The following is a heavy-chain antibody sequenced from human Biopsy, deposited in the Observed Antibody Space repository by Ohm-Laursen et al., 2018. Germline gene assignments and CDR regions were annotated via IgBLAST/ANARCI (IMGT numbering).Heavy chain of an antibody. CDR2: IYYSGGT. CDR1: GGSMTGYE. D-gene: IGHD1-26*01. J-gene: IGHJ3*02. Sequence: SETLSLTCSVSGGSMTGYEWSWIRLAPGKGLEGIGYIYYSGGTKYNPSLASRVTFSVDMSKSQSSLKLYSVTAADTAVYYCARVEAGTYDALDIWGQGTLVAISA. V-gene: IGHV4-59*01. CDR3: ARVEAGTYDALDI.